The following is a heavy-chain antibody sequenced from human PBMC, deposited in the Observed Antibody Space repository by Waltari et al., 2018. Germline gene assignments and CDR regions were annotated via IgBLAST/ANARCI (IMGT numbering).Heavy chain of an antibody. V-gene: IGHV1-69*12. J-gene: IGHJ4*02. CDR3: ASTGGCSGGSCYPYYFDY. CDR2: ISPIFGTA. Sequence: QVQLVQSGAEVKKPGSSVKVSCKASGGTFSSYAISWVRQAPGQGLEWMGGISPIFGTANYAQKFQGRVTITADESTSTAYMELSSLRSEDTAVYYCASTGGCSGGSCYPYYFDYWGQGTLVTVSS. CDR1: GGTFSSYA. D-gene: IGHD2-15*01.